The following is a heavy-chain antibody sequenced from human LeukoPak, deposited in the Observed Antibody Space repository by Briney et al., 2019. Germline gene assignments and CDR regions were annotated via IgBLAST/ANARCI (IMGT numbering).Heavy chain of an antibody. Sequence: ASVKVSCKVSGYTLTDLSMHWVRQAPGKGLEWMGGFDPEDGETIYAQKFQGRVTMTEDTSTDTDYMELSSLRSEDTAVYYCGVGYGSGRYPYFDYWGQGTLVTVSS. V-gene: IGHV1-24*01. D-gene: IGHD3-10*01. CDR3: GVGYGSGRYPYFDY. J-gene: IGHJ4*02. CDR1: GYTLTDLS. CDR2: FDPEDGET.